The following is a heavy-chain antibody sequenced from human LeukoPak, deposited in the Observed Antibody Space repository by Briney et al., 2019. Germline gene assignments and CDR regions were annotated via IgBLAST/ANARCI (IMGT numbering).Heavy chain of an antibody. CDR1: GYTFTGYY. Sequence: ASVKVSCTASGYTFTGYYMHWVRQAPGQGLEWMGWINPNSGGTNYAQKFQGRVTMTRDTSISTAYMELSRLRSDDTAVYYCARAHYGSGSYYDTTINWFDPWGQGTLVTVSS. D-gene: IGHD3-10*01. CDR3: ARAHYGSGSYYDTTINWFDP. V-gene: IGHV1-2*02. J-gene: IGHJ5*02. CDR2: INPNSGGT.